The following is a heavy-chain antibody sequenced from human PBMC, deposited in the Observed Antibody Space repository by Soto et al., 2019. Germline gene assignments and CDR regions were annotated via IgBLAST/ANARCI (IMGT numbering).Heavy chain of an antibody. CDR2: IYDSGDA. CDR3: VSSRTAVFGDALDI. D-gene: IGHD3-3*01. CDR1: GGSISSFF. J-gene: IGHJ3*02. Sequence: SETLSLTCSVSGGSISSFFKNWIRQAPGKGLEWIGYIYDSGDANYNPSLKSRVTISLDTSKNQFSLKLSSVTAADTAVYYCVSSRTAVFGDALDIWALGTMVTVSS. V-gene: IGHV4-59*03.